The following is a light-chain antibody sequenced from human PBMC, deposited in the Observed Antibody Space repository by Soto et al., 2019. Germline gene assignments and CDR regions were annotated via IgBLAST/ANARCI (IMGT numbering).Light chain of an antibody. Sequence: QSAVTQPASVSGSPGQSITISCTGTSSDVGGYNYVSWYQQHPGKAPKLMIYKDNNRPSGVSHRFSGSKSGNTASLTISGLHAEDEADYYCTSYTSTNTYVFGTGTKLTVL. CDR1: SSDVGGYNY. CDR2: KDN. J-gene: IGLJ1*01. CDR3: TSYTSTNTYV. V-gene: IGLV2-14*01.